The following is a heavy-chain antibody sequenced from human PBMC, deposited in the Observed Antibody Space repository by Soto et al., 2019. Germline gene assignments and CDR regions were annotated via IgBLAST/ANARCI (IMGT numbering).Heavy chain of an antibody. Sequence: SVKVSCKASGGTFSSYAISWVRQAPGQGLEWMGGIIPIFGTANYAQKFQGRVTITADESTSTAYMELSSLRSEDTAVYYCARDTRDPDPLDIWGQGTMVTVSS. CDR1: GGTFSSYA. D-gene: IGHD1-26*01. V-gene: IGHV1-69*13. CDR3: ARDTRDPDPLDI. J-gene: IGHJ3*02. CDR2: IIPIFGTA.